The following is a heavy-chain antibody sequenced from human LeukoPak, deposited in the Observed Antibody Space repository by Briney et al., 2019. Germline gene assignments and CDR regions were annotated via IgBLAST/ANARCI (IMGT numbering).Heavy chain of an antibody. J-gene: IGHJ6*02. CDR2: IWYDGSNK. CDR1: GFTFSSYG. CDR3: AKDRVAGYYYYGMDV. D-gene: IGHD6-19*01. V-gene: IGHV3-30*02. Sequence: GGSLRLSCAASGFTFSSYGMHWVRQAPGKGLEWVAVIWYDGSNKYYADSVKGRFTISRDNSKNTLYLQMNSLRAEDTAVYYCAKDRVAGYYYYGMDVWGQGTTVTVSS.